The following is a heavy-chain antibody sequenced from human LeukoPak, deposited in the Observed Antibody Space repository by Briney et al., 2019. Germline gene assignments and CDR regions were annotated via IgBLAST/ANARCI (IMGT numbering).Heavy chain of an antibody. J-gene: IGHJ4*02. CDR1: GGSVSSSNSF. V-gene: IGHV4-39*01. Sequence: SETLSLTCTVSGGSVSSSNSFWGWIRQPPGKGLEWIASIDYSGGVYYNPSLKSRVTISVDTSKNQFSLKVNSVTAADTAVYYCARRGGSGVRGDYYFDYWGQGTLVTVSS. D-gene: IGHD3-10*01. CDR2: IDYSGGV. CDR3: ARRGGSGVRGDYYFDY.